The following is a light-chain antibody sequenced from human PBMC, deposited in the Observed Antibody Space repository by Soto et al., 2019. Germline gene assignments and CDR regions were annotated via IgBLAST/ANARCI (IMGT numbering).Light chain of an antibody. CDR3: QQYGSSPRT. V-gene: IGKV3-20*01. CDR1: QSVSSSY. CDR2: GAS. Sequence: ETVLSPSPGTPSLSPGEGTTLSCRGSQSVSSSYLAWYQQKPGQAPRLLIYGASNRATGIPDRFSGSGSGTDFTLTISRLEPEDFAVYYCQQYGSSPRTFGQGTKVDIK. J-gene: IGKJ1*01.